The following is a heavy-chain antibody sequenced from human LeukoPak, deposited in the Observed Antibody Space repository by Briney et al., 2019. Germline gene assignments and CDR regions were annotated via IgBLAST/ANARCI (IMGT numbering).Heavy chain of an antibody. Sequence: GGSLRLSCTASGFTFGDYAMSWVRQAPGKGTEWVGFIRSKAYGGTTEYAASVKGRFTISRDDSKSIAYLQMNSLKTEDTAVYYCTRVRGVEDIVVVPAATPTIYYYYMDVWGKGTTVTVSS. J-gene: IGHJ6*03. CDR2: IRSKAYGGTT. D-gene: IGHD2-2*02. V-gene: IGHV3-49*04. CDR3: TRVRGVEDIVVVPAATPTIYYYYMDV. CDR1: GFTFGDYA.